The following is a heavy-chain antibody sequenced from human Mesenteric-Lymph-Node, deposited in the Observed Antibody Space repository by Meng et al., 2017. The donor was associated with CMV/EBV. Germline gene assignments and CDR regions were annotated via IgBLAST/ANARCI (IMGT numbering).Heavy chain of an antibody. J-gene: IGHJ4*02. V-gene: IGHV3-53*01. CDR3: ARVGGSGSYYNVPSYYFDY. Sequence: GGSLRLSCVASGFPVSGNYLSWVRQAPGKGLGWIAIIYFGDTTAYAESVKGRFTISRDNAKNSLYLQMNSLRAEDTAVYYCARVGGSGSYYNVPSYYFDYWGQGTLVTVSS. CDR2: IYFGDTT. CDR1: GFPVSGNY. D-gene: IGHD3-10*01.